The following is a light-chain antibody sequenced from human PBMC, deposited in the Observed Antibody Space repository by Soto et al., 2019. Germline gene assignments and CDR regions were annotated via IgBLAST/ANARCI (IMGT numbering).Light chain of an antibody. CDR3: QHLNNYPPFT. V-gene: IGKV1-9*01. Sequence: IQLTQSPSSLSASVGDRVSITCRASQDIKTCLAWYQQKQGKAPKLLISGTFTLQSGVPSRFNGSGSGTDFTLTISRLQPEDFATYYCQHLNNYPPFTFGPGTKVDLE. CDR2: GTF. J-gene: IGKJ3*01. CDR1: QDIKTC.